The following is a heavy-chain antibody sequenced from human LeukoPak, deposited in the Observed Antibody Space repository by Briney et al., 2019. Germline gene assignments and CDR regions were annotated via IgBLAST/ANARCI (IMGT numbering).Heavy chain of an antibody. Sequence: GGSLRLSCAASGFTFSNHGMHWVRQAPGKGLEWVAVIWYDGSNKDYADSVKGRFTISRDNSENTLNLQMNSLRAEDTAVYYCARGDSKGYYHYFDSWGQGTLVTVSS. J-gene: IGHJ4*02. CDR2: IWYDGSNK. CDR3: ARGDSKGYYHYFDS. V-gene: IGHV3-33*01. D-gene: IGHD3-22*01. CDR1: GFTFSNHG.